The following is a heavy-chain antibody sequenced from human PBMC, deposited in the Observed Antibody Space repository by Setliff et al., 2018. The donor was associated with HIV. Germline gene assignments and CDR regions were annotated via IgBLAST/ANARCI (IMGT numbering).Heavy chain of an antibody. Sequence: SETLSLTCTVSGGSIGGYYWSWIRQPPGTGLEWLGCIHSGGSTNYNPSLESRVTISLDTSKNQFSLRLTSVTAADTAVYYCAGVRSYGSAYDAFDVWGPGTMVTVSS. CDR2: IHSGGST. D-gene: IGHD3-10*01. CDR1: GGSIGGYY. CDR3: AGVRSYGSAYDAFDV. V-gene: IGHV4-4*08. J-gene: IGHJ3*01.